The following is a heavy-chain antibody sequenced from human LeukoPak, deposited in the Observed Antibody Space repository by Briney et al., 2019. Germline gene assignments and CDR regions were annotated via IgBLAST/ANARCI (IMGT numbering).Heavy chain of an antibody. D-gene: IGHD3-10*01. Sequence: GGSLRLSCEASGFTFSTFAMTWVRQAPGKGLEWVSAISGGGGNSFYADSVKGRFTISRDNSKNTLDLQMNSLTAEDTAVYYCAKDLGKKAGLLWFGELLGLYYDMDVWGQGTTVTVSS. J-gene: IGHJ6*02. CDR1: GFTFSTFA. CDR2: ISGGGGNS. V-gene: IGHV3-23*01. CDR3: AKDLGKKAGLLWFGELLGLYYDMDV.